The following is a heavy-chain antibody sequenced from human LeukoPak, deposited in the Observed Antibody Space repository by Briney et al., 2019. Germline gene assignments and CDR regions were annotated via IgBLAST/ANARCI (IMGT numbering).Heavy chain of an antibody. Sequence: PSETLSLTCTVSGGSISSYYWSWIRQPPGKGLEWIGYIYYSGSTNYNPSLKSRVTISVDTSKNQFSLKLSSVTAADTAVYYCASMNIAAAGTSAFDIWGQGTMVTVSS. D-gene: IGHD6-13*01. J-gene: IGHJ3*02. CDR1: GGSISSYY. CDR3: ASMNIAAAGTSAFDI. V-gene: IGHV4-59*01. CDR2: IYYSGST.